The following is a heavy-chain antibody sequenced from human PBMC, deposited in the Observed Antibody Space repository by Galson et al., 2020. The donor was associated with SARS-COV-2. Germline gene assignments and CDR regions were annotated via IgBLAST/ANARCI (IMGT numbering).Heavy chain of an antibody. D-gene: IGHD7-27*01. J-gene: IGHJ3*02. CDR2: IYYSGTT. CDR3: AGTSLGSDVFHI. V-gene: IGHV4-59*08. Sequence: ASETLSLTCTVSDDSIFNYYWSWIRQAPGKGLDWIGYIYYSGTTNYIPSLKSRVTISVDTSKNQFSLRLTSVTAADTAVYYCAGTSLGSDVFHIWGRGTMVTVSS. CDR1: DDSIFNYY.